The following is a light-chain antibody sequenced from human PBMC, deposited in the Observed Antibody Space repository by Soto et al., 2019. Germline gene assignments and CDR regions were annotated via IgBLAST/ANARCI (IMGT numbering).Light chain of an antibody. CDR3: QQYGTSPQT. J-gene: IGKJ1*01. Sequence: EIVLTQSPGTVSLSPLERSTLSFISSQSVSTNYLAWYQQKPGQAPRLLIYRTSTRATGIPDRFSGGGSGTDFTLTISRLAPEDFAVYYCQQYGTSPQTFGQGTKV. CDR1: QSVSTNY. V-gene: IGKV3-20*01. CDR2: RTS.